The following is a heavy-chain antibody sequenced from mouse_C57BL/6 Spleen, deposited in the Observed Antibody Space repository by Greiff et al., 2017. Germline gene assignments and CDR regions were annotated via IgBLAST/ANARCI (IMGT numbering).Heavy chain of an antibody. CDR3: ARSKVITTVVEDWDFDV. J-gene: IGHJ1*03. Sequence: VQLQQSGPELVRPGVSVKISCKGSGYTFTDYAMHWVKQSHAKSLEWIGVISTYYGDASYNQKFKDKATMTVDKSSSTAYMELARLTSEDSAVYYCARSKVITTVVEDWDFDVWGTGTTVTVSS. CDR2: ISTYYGDA. CDR1: GYTFTDYA. D-gene: IGHD1-1*01. V-gene: IGHV1-67*01.